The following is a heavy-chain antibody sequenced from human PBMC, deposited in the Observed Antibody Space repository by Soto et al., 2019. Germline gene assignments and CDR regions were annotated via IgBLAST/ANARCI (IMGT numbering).Heavy chain of an antibody. V-gene: IGHV1-18*01. CDR1: GYTFTSYG. J-gene: IGHJ6*02. CDR2: ISAYNGNT. CDR3: AREHDYGDYVGYYYYGMDV. Sequence: QVQLVQSGAEVKKPGASVKVSCKASGYTFTSYGISWVRQAPGQGLEWMGWISAYNGNTNYAQKLQVRVTMTTDTSPSTAYMELRSLRSDDTAVYYCAREHDYGDYVGYYYYGMDVWGQGPTVTVSS. D-gene: IGHD4-17*01.